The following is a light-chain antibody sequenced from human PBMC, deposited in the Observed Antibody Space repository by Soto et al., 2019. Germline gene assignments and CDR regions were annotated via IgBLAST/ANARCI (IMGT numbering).Light chain of an antibody. CDR1: QSVSSSY. J-gene: IGKJ3*01. Sequence: EIVLTQSPGTLSLSPGERATLSCRASQSVSSSYLGWYKQKPGQAPRLLIYGASSRATGIPDRFSGSGYGTDFTLTISRLEPEDFAVYYCQQYGSSFSFTFGPGTKVDIK. V-gene: IGKV3-20*01. CDR3: QQYGSSFSFT. CDR2: GAS.